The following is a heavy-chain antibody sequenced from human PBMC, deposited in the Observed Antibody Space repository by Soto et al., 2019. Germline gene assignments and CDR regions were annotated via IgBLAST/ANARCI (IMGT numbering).Heavy chain of an antibody. CDR3: AREDIWSGWFDY. D-gene: IGHD6-19*01. V-gene: IGHV4-59*01. J-gene: IGHJ4*02. Sequence: SETLSLTCTVPGGSISSYYWSWIRQPPGKGLEWIGYIYYSGSTDYNPSLKSRVTISVDTSKNQFSLKLSSVTAADTAVYYCAREDIWSGWFDYWGQGTLVTVSS. CDR1: GGSISSYY. CDR2: IYYSGST.